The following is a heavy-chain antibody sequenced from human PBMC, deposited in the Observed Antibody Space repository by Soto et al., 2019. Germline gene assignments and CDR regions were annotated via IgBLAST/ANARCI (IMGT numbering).Heavy chain of an antibody. J-gene: IGHJ4*02. CDR3: TTYSSQAFCDGGPCYSVQTKILDS. CDR1: GFSFSNVW. D-gene: IGHD2-21*01. Sequence: EVQLVESGGGLVKPGGSLTLSCAASGFSFSNVWMSWVRQAPGKGLEWVGHIKSKSVGGTTDYTAPVKGRFTISRDDSKDTLYLPMISLKTEYTAVYYCTTYSSQAFCDGGPCYSVQTKILDSWGQGILVTVSS. V-gene: IGHV3-15*01. CDR2: IKSKSVGGTT.